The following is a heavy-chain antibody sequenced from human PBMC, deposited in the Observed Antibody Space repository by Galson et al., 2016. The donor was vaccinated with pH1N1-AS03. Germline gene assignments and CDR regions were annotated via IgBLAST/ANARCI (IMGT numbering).Heavy chain of an antibody. CDR1: GFTFNRHA. CDR3: AKDLHFYDCYYLDY. CDR2: MSYDGSTK. D-gene: IGHD2-21*02. V-gene: IGHV3-30*18. Sequence: SLRLSCAASGFTFNRHAMHWVRQAPGKGLEWVAIMSYDGSTKYYTDSVRDRFTISRDNSKKTLYLHMSSLRAEDTAVYYCAKDLHFYDCYYLDYWGRGTLVIVSS. J-gene: IGHJ4*02.